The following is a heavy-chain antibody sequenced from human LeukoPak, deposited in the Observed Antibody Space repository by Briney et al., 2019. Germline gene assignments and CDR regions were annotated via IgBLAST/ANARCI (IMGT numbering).Heavy chain of an antibody. CDR3: ARWYLRRPFDY. D-gene: IGHD6-13*01. CDR2: INNYNGDR. CDR1: GYTFTDYY. J-gene: IGHJ4*02. Sequence: ASVKVSCEASGYTFTDYYIHWVRQAPGQGLEWMGWINNYNGDRNSSQKFQGRVTMTTDTSTSTAYMELRSLRSDDTAVYYCARWYLRRPFDYWGQGTLVTVSS. V-gene: IGHV1-18*04.